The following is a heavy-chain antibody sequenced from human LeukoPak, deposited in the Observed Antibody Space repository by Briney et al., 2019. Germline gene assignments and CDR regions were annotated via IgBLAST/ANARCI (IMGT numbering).Heavy chain of an antibody. Sequence: PGGSLRLSSAASGFTFSSYAMHWVRQAPGKGLEWVAVISYDGSNKYYADSVKGRFTISRDNSKNTLYLQMNSLRAEDTAVYYCASGYSYGGPYWGQGTLVTVSS. D-gene: IGHD5-18*01. CDR2: ISYDGSNK. CDR3: ASGYSYGGPY. V-gene: IGHV3-30-3*01. CDR1: GFTFSSYA. J-gene: IGHJ4*02.